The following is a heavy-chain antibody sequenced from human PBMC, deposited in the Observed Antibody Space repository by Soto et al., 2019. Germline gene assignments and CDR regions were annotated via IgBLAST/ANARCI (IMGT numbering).Heavy chain of an antibody. V-gene: IGHV3-30-3*01. CDR2: ISYDGSKN. J-gene: IGHJ5*01. CDR1: GFTFSSYA. D-gene: IGHD2-2*01. Sequence: GGSLRLSCAASGFTFSSYAMQWVRQAPGKGLEWVSLISYDGSKNYYADSVQGRFTISRDDSKNTLYLQMNSLRADDTAVYYCARIVGPVAYCDSNSCCENNWFDSWGQGTLVTVSS. CDR3: ARIVGPVAYCDSNSCCENNWFDS.